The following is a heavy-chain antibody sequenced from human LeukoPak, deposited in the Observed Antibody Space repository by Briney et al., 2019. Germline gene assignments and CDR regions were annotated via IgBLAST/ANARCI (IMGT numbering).Heavy chain of an antibody. Sequence: GGSLRLSCAASGFTFSSYAMSWVRQAPGKGLEWVSAISATASNTYYADSVKGRFTISRDNSKSTLYLQMNSLRAEDTAVYYCARGPHYDRWGQGTLVTVSS. CDR2: ISATASNT. V-gene: IGHV3-23*01. J-gene: IGHJ5*02. CDR1: GFTFSSYA. CDR3: ARGPHYDR.